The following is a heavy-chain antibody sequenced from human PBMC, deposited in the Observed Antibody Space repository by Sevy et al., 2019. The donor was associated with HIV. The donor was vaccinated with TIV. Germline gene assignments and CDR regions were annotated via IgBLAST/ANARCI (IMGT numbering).Heavy chain of an antibody. Sequence: GGSLRLSCAASGFTLSNFGMNWDRQAPGKGLQWVSTISGSGGSTYYADSVKGRFTVSRDISKNTLHLQMNSLRGDDTAVYYCAKDRSRYPPATGTFDFWGRGTLVTVSS. D-gene: IGHD6-13*01. J-gene: IGHJ4*02. CDR2: ISGSGGST. CDR1: GFTLSNFG. CDR3: AKDRSRYPPATGTFDF. V-gene: IGHV3-23*01.